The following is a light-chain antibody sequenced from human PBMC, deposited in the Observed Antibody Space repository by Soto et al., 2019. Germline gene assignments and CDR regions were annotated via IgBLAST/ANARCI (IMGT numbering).Light chain of an antibody. CDR3: LLSYSGAYV. CDR2: DTS. J-gene: IGLJ1*01. V-gene: IGLV7-46*01. Sequence: AVVTQEPSLTVSPGGTVNLTCGSSTGAVTNRHYPYWFQQKPGQAPRTLIYDTSNKHTLARARFSCSLLGGKAALTLSGAQPEDEAEYYCLLSYSGAYVLGTGTKLTVL. CDR1: TGAVTNRHY.